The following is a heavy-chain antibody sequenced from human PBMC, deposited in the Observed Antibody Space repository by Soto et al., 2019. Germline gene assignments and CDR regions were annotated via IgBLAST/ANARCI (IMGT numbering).Heavy chain of an antibody. D-gene: IGHD5-18*01. CDR2: ISYSGTT. J-gene: IGHJ5*02. CDR1: GGTLCPND. Sequence: PSETLSLTCIVSGGTLCPNDWAWIRQPPGEGLEWIGFISYSGTTSYSPSLKSRVAISLDTSKNQFSLSLSSVTTTDTAVYYCARGRGYSYGLDPWGQGTLVIVS. CDR3: ARGRGYSYGLDP. V-gene: IGHV4-30-4*08.